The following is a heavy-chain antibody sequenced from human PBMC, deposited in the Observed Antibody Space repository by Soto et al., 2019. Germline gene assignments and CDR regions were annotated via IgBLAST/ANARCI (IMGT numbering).Heavy chain of an antibody. Sequence: GGSLKISCKGSGYSFTSYWIGWVRQMPGKGLEWMGIIYPGDSDTRYSPSFQGQVTISADKSISTAYLQWSSLKASDTAMYYCARRSDFWSGYKAYGMDVWGQGTTVTVSS. J-gene: IGHJ6*02. CDR2: IYPGDSDT. D-gene: IGHD3-3*01. V-gene: IGHV5-51*01. CDR3: ARRSDFWSGYKAYGMDV. CDR1: GYSFTSYW.